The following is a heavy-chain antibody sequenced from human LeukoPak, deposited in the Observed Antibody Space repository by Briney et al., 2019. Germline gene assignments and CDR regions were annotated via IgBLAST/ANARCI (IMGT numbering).Heavy chain of an antibody. CDR3: ARRPAYDFWSGYTQGNWFDP. V-gene: IGHV5-51*01. Sequence: ESLKISCKGSGYSFTSYWIGWVRQMPGKGLEWMGIIYPGDSDTRYSPSFQGQVTISADKSISTAYLQWSSLKASDTAMYYCARRPAYDFWSGYTQGNWFDPWGQGTLVAVSS. J-gene: IGHJ5*02. D-gene: IGHD3-3*01. CDR2: IYPGDSDT. CDR1: GYSFTSYW.